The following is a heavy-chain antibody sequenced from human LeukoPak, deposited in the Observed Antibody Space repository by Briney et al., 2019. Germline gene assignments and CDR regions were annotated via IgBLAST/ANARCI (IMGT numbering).Heavy chain of an antibody. D-gene: IGHD3-22*01. J-gene: IGHJ4*02. CDR2: IRYDGNNK. V-gene: IGHV3-30*02. Sequence: GGSLRLSCAASGFTFRSYGMHWVRQAPGKGLEWVAFIRYDGNNKYYADSVKGRFTISRDNSKNTVYLQMNSLRAEDTPVYYCAKDPTHFRVWDDYDNTRLNYWGQGTLVTVSS. CDR1: GFTFRSYG. CDR3: AKDPTHFRVWDDYDNTRLNY.